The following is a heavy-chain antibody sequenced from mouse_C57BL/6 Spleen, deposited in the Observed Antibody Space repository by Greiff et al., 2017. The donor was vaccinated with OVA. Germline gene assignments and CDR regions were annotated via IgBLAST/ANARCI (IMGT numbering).Heavy chain of an antibody. CDR3: ARTRHFDY. CDR1: GYTFTNYW. J-gene: IGHJ2*01. CDR2: IFPGGGYT. V-gene: IGHV1-63*01. Sequence: QVQLKQSGAELVRPGTSVKMSCKASGYTFTNYWIGWAKQRPGHGLEWIGDIFPGGGYTNYNEKFKGNATLTADNSSSTAYMQFSSLTSEDSAIYYCARTRHFDYWGQGTTLTVSS.